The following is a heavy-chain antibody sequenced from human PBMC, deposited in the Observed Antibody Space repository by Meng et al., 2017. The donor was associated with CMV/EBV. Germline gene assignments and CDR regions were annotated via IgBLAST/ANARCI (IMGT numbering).Heavy chain of an antibody. V-gene: IGHV4-34*01. CDR1: GGSFSGYY. J-gene: IGHJ4*02. Sequence: QVQLQQLGSGLLKPSETLSLTCAVYGGSFSGYYWSWIRQPPGKGLEWIGEINHSGSTNYNPSLKSRVTISVDTSKNQFSLKLSSVTAADTAVYYCASSLTYPDYWGQGTLVTVSS. CDR2: INHSGST. D-gene: IGHD2-15*01. CDR3: ASSLTYPDY.